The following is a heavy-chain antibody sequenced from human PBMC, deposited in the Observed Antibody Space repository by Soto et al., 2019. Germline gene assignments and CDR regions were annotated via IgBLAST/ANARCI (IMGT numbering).Heavy chain of an antibody. CDR1: GGSISSSSYY. D-gene: IGHD3-10*01. J-gene: IGHJ5*02. CDR3: ARHITMVRGVIRENWFDP. Sequence: SETLSLTCTVSGGSISSSSYYWGWIRQPPGKGLEWIGSIYYSGSTYYNPSLKSRVTISVDTSKNQFSLKLSSVTAADTAVYYCARHITMVRGVIRENWFDPWSQGTLVTV. V-gene: IGHV4-39*01. CDR2: IYYSGST.